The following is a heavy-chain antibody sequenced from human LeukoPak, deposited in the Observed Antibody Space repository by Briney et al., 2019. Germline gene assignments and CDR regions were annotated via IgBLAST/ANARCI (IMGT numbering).Heavy chain of an antibody. CDR3: ARAPRSLVRFEGAGAYYVDQ. J-gene: IGHJ4*01. CDR1: GYTFTGYY. CDR2: INPNSGGT. Sequence: GASVKVSCKASGYTFTGYYMHWVRQAPGQGLEWMGWINPNSGGTNYAQKFQGRVTMTRDTSISTAYMELSRLTSDDTAVYYCARAPRSLVRFEGAGAYYVDQWGQGTLVTVSS. D-gene: IGHD2-8*02. V-gene: IGHV1-2*02.